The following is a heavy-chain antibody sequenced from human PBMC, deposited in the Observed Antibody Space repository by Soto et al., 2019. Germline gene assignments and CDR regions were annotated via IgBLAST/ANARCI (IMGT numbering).Heavy chain of an antibody. Sequence: GGPLRLSCAASGFTFSSYSMNWVRQAPGKGLEWVSYISSSSTIYYADSVKGRFTISRDNAKNSLYLQMNSLRAEDTAVYYCARHPERIAQIGWFDPWGQGTLVTVSS. V-gene: IGHV3-48*01. CDR2: ISSSSTI. J-gene: IGHJ5*02. D-gene: IGHD6-13*01. CDR3: ARHPERIAQIGWFDP. CDR1: GFTFSSYS.